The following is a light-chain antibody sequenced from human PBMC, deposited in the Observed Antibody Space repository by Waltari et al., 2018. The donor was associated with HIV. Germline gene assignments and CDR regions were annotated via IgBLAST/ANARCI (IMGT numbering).Light chain of an antibody. Sequence: QLVLTQSPSASASLGASVKLTCIPSGGHRSFAIAWHQQQPQKGPRYLMMLPSDGSHSKGDGISDRFSGSSSRSGAERYLSISSLQSEDEGDYYCQTWGTDIPGVFGGGTKLTVL. J-gene: IGLJ3*02. CDR2: LPSDGSH. V-gene: IGLV4-69*02. CDR3: QTWGTDIPGV. CDR1: GGHRSFA.